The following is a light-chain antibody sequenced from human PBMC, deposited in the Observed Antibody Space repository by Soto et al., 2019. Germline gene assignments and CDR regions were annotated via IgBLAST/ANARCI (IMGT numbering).Light chain of an antibody. CDR2: GAS. J-gene: IGKJ1*01. CDR1: QGISDY. Sequence: DIQMTQSPSSLSESVGDRVTITCRASQGISDYLAWYQQKPGKVPKLLIYGASTLQSGVPSRFSGSGSGTDFTLTISSLQPEDVATYYCQKYNSAPWTFGQGTKVEIK. CDR3: QKYNSAPWT. V-gene: IGKV1-27*01.